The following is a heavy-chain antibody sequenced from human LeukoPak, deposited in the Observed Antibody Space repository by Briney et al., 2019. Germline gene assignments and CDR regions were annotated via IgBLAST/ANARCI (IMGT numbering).Heavy chain of an antibody. J-gene: IGHJ6*02. V-gene: IGHV3-9*01. D-gene: IGHD6-13*01. CDR1: GFTFDDYA. CDR2: ISWNSGSI. Sequence: PGGSLRLSCAASGFTFDDYAMHWVRQAPGKGLEWVSGISWNSGSIGYADSVKGRFTISRDNAKNSLYLQMNSLRAEDTALYYCAKGLGYSSSAGYGMDVWGQGTTVTVSS. CDR3: AKGLGYSSSAGYGMDV.